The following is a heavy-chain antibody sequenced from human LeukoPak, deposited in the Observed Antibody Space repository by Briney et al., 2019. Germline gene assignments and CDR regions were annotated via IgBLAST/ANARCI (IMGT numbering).Heavy chain of an antibody. J-gene: IGHJ4*02. D-gene: IGHD2-2*01. CDR2: ISSSSSYI. CDR1: GFTFSSYS. CDR3: ARDKHWDIVVVPAAMAIGIDY. V-gene: IGHV3-21*01. Sequence: GGSLRLSCAASGFTFSSYSMNWVRQAPGKGLEWVSSISSSSSYIYYADSVKGRFTISRDNAKNSLYLQMNSLRAEDTAVYYCARDKHWDIVVVPAAMAIGIDYWGQGTLVTVSS.